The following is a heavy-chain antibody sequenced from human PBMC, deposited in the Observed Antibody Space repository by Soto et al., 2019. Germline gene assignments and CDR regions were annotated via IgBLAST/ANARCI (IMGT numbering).Heavy chain of an antibody. J-gene: IGHJ4*02. CDR1: GFTFSDYY. CDR3: ARLRGPSWVVGGYLDY. CDR2: IVIGSDYT. V-gene: IGHV3-11*06. D-gene: IGHD2-2*01. Sequence: HVQLVESGGGLVKPGGSLRLSCAASGFTFSDYYMSWIRQAPGKGLEWVSYIVIGSDYTDYADSVKGRFTISRDNAKNSLYLEMTSLRGEDTAVYYCARLRGPSWVVGGYLDYWGQGTLVTVSS.